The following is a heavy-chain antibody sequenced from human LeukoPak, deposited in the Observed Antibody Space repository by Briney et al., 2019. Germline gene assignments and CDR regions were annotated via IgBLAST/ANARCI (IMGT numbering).Heavy chain of an antibody. J-gene: IGHJ4*02. D-gene: IGHD4-17*01. Sequence: PGESLRLSCAASGFTLRSYGTHWVRQAPGKGLEWVAFLSSVESYNYYADAVKGRFTISRDISKNTLYLQMNSLRAEDTAVYYCAESTVTTALVSYFGYWGQGTLVTVSS. CDR3: AESTVTTALVSYFGY. V-gene: IGHV3-30*18. CDR2: LSSVESYN. CDR1: GFTLRSYG.